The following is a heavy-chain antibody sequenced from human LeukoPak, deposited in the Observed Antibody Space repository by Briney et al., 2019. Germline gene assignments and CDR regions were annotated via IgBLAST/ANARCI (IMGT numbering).Heavy chain of an antibody. J-gene: IGHJ4*02. V-gene: IGHV3-72*01. CDR3: ARGRYFSGRLSGLDY. CDR2: SRDKANSYST. Sequence: PGGSERLSCAASGFILSDHFMDWVRQVPGKGLEWVGRSRDKANSYSTDYVASVKGRFTISRDDSKNSMYLQMNSLKTEDTAVYYCARGRYFSGRLSGLDYWGRGNVVTVSS. D-gene: IGHD2-15*01. CDR1: GFILSDHF.